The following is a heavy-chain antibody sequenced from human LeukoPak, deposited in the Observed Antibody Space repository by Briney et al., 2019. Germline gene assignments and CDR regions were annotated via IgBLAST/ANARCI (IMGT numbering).Heavy chain of an antibody. CDR3: ARGDPRAYYYYMDV. J-gene: IGHJ6*03. CDR2: MNPNSGDT. CDR1: GYTFTSYD. Sequence: ASVKVSCKASGYTFTSYDINWVRQATGQGLEWMGWMNPNSGDTGYAQKFQGRVTITRNTSISTAYMELSSLRSEDTPVYYCARGDPRAYYYYMDVWGKGTTVTISS. V-gene: IGHV1-8*03.